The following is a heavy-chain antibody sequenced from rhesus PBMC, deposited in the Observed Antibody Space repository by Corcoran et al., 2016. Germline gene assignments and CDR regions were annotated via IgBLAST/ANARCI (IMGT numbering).Heavy chain of an antibody. J-gene: IGHJ4*01. CDR3: ARDQGGYSYGYFDC. CDR2: ISGSSGST. Sequence: QVQLQESGPGLVKPSETLSLTCAVSGDSVSSSNWWSWIRQPPGKGLEWIGYISGSSGSTYYKPSLKSRVTLSTDTSKNQFSLKLSSVTAADTAVYYCARDQGGYSYGYFDCWGQGVLVTVSS. D-gene: IGHD5-36*01. V-gene: IGHV4-65*01. CDR1: GDSVSSSNW.